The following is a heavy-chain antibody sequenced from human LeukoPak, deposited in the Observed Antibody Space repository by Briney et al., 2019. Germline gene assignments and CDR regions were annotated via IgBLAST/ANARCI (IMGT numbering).Heavy chain of an antibody. J-gene: IGHJ4*02. D-gene: IGHD6-19*01. CDR3: AKGPPRRSGWLYYFDY. V-gene: IGHV3-23*01. Sequence: QCGGSLRLSCAASGFTFIIYAMSCVRQATGKALEWVSSISGWGGNTFCGDSVKGWFTISRDNYKNTLYLQMNSLRAEDTAVYYCAKGPPRRSGWLYYFDYWGQGTLVTVSS. CDR2: ISGWGGNT. CDR1: GFTFIIYA.